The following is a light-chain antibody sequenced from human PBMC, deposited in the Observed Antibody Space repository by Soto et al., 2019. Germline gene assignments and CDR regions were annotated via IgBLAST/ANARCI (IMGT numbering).Light chain of an antibody. V-gene: IGKV2-28*01. CDR1: QRLLNSNGYNY. CDR3: MQALQSPRT. Sequence: DVVMTQSPLSLPVTPGEPASISCNSSQRLLNSNGYNYLDWYLQRPGQSPQLLIYLGLNRASGVPDRFSGSGSGTDFTLKISRVEAEDVGVYYCMQALQSPRTFGQGTKLEIK. J-gene: IGKJ2*01. CDR2: LGL.